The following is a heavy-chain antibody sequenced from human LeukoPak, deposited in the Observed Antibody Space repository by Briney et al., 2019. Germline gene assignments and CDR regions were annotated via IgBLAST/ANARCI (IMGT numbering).Heavy chain of an antibody. CDR2: INHSGST. V-gene: IGHV4-34*01. CDR3: ARGRRGGPAAWAYYYMDV. D-gene: IGHD2-2*01. Sequence: PSETLSLTCAVYGGSFSGYYWSWIRQPPGKGLEWIGEINHSGSTNYNPSLKSRVTISVDTSKNQFSLKLSSVTAADTAVYYCARGRRGGPAAWAYYYMDVWGKGTTVTVSS. CDR1: GGSFSGYY. J-gene: IGHJ6*03.